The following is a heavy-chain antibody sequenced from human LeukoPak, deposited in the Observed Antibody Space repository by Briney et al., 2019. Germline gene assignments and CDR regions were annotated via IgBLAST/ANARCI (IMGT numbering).Heavy chain of an antibody. V-gene: IGHV3-21*01. D-gene: IGHD1-26*01. CDR3: ARGGIVGALFSNWFDP. Sequence: PGGSLRLSCAASGFTFSSYSMNWVRQAPGKGLEWDSSISSSSSYIYYADSVKGRFTISRDNAKNSLYLQMNSLRAEDTAVYYCARGGIVGALFSNWFDPWGQGTLVTVSS. CDR1: GFTFSSYS. J-gene: IGHJ5*02. CDR2: ISSSSSYI.